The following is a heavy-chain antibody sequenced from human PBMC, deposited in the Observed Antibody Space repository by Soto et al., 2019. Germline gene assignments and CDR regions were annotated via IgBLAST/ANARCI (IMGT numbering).Heavy chain of an antibody. CDR1: GGTFSSYA. J-gene: IGHJ6*02. CDR2: IIPIFGTA. D-gene: IGHD6-13*01. Sequence: QVQLVQSGAEVKKPGSSVKVSCKVSGGTFSSYAISWVRQAPGQGLEWMGGIIPIFGTANYAQKFQGRVTITADESTSTAYMELSSLRSEDTAVYYCARADSSSWDYYYYYGMDVWGQGTTVTVSS. CDR3: ARADSSSWDYYYYYGMDV. V-gene: IGHV1-69*01.